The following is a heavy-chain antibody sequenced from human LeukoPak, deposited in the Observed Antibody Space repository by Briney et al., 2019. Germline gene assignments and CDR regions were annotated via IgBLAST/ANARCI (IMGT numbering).Heavy chain of an antibody. CDR1: GGSISSYY. CDR3: AREGIARAFDI. V-gene: IGHV4-4*07. J-gene: IGHJ3*02. Sequence: NPSETLSLTCTVSGGSISSYYWSWIRQPAGKGLEWIGHIYTSGSTNNNPSLKSRVTMSVDTSKNQFSLKLSSVTAADTAVYYCAREGIARAFDIWGQGTMVTVSS. D-gene: IGHD6-13*01. CDR2: IYTSGST.